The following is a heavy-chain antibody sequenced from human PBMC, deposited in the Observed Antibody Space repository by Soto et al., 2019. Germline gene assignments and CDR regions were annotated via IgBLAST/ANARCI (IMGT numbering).Heavy chain of an antibody. Sequence: EVQLVESGGGLVQPGGSLRLSCAASGFTVSHCYMNWVRQAPGKGLEWVSVIYSGGSTYYVDSVKGRFTISRDNTTNTLHLQMNSLRAQDTAGYSCSRDLFSGGYYYCMHVWGQGTTVTVSS. V-gene: IGHV3-66*01. J-gene: IGHJ6*02. CDR1: GFTVSHCY. CDR2: IYSGGST. D-gene: IGHD3-10*02. CDR3: SRDLFSGGYYYCMHV.